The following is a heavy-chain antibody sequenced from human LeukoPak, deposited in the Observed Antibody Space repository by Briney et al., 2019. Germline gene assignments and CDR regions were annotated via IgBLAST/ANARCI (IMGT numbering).Heavy chain of an antibody. CDR2: IYYSGST. D-gene: IGHD4-17*01. Sequence: KPSETLSLTCAVYGGSFSGYYWSWIRQPPGKGLEWIGYIYYSGSTYYNPSLKSRVTISVDTSKNQFSLKLSSVTAADTAVHYCARSHDYGDPLGYWGQGTLVTVSS. J-gene: IGHJ4*02. V-gene: IGHV4-34*09. CDR3: ARSHDYGDPLGY. CDR1: GGSFSGYY.